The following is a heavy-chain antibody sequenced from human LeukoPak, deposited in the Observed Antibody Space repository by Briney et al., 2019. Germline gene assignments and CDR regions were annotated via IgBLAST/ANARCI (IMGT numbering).Heavy chain of an antibody. D-gene: IGHD6-13*01. Sequence: GGSLRLSCAASGFTFSSYSMNWVRQAPGKGLEWVSSISSSSSYIYYADSVKGRFTISRGNAKNSLYLQMNSLRAEDTAVYYCARDPLGGAAAGTSWGQGTLVTVSS. CDR2: ISSSSSYI. CDR3: ARDPLGGAAAGTS. J-gene: IGHJ5*02. CDR1: GFTFSSYS. V-gene: IGHV3-21*01.